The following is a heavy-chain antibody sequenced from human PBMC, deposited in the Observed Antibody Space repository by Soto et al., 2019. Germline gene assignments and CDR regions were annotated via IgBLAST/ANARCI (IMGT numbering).Heavy chain of an antibody. CDR1: GYTFTGYY. CDR3: AKGGAIVAAGTRVYLYNAMDG. CDR2: INPNSGDT. V-gene: IGHV1-2*02. J-gene: IGHJ6*02. D-gene: IGHD5-12*01. Sequence: GASVKVSCTASGYTFTGYYVHWVRQAPGQGLEWMGWINPNSGDTYLAQRFQGRVTMNRDTSIGTAYMELRGLTSDDTAEYYCAKGGAIVAAGTRVYLYNAMDGWGQGTTVAV.